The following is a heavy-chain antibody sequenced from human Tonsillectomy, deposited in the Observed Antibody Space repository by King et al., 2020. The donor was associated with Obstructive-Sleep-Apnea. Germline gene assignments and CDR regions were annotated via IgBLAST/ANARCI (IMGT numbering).Heavy chain of an antibody. J-gene: IGHJ6*02. Sequence: QLVESGGGVVQPGRSLRLSCAASGFTFSSYAMHWVRQAPGKGLEWVAVISYDGSNKYYADSVKGRFTISRDNPKNTLYLQMNSLRAEDTAVYYCARVEIVVVPAARSSPRYYYYYGMDVWGQGTTVTVSS. CDR3: ARVEIVVVPAARSSPRYYYYYGMDV. CDR1: GFTFSSYA. D-gene: IGHD2-2*03. CDR2: ISYDGSNK. V-gene: IGHV3-30*04.